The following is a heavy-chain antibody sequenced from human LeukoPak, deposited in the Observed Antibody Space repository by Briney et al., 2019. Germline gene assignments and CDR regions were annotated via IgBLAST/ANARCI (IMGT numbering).Heavy chain of an antibody. D-gene: IGHD3-3*01. Sequence: SETLSLTCTVSGDSISSGNYYWNWIRQPAGKGLEWIGRISTRGSTHFNPSLKSRVTISVDTSKNQFSLKLSAVTAADTAVYYCARDFPFWSNYLEYYYYMVVWGKGTTVTVSS. CDR3: ARDFPFWSNYLEYYYYMVV. V-gene: IGHV4-61*02. J-gene: IGHJ6*03. CDR2: ISTRGST. CDR1: GDSISSGNYY.